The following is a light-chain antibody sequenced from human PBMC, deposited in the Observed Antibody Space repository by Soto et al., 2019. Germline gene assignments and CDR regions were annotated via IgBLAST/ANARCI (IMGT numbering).Light chain of an antibody. CDR2: ATS. V-gene: IGKV3-20*01. CDR3: QQYGSSLST. Sequence: EIVLTQSPGTLSLSPGERAALSCRASQSVSSRYSAWYQQKSGQAPRLLIYATSSRATDIPDRFIGYGSGTDFTLTISGLEPEDFAVYYCQQYGSSLSTFGQGTKVDIK. J-gene: IGKJ1*01. CDR1: QSVSSRY.